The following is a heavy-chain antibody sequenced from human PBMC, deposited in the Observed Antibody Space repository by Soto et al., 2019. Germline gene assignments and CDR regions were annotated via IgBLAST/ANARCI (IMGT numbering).Heavy chain of an antibody. V-gene: IGHV4-30-2*01. Sequence: SETLSRSCAVSGGSINSGDYSWNWIRQPPGKGLEWIGYIFHTGSTYYNPSLKSRVTISVDRSKSQFSLKLSSVTAADTAVYYCARDGSGGIGWYNYFDYWGQG. J-gene: IGHJ4*02. D-gene: IGHD6-19*01. CDR3: ARDGSGGIGWYNYFDY. CDR2: IFHTGST. CDR1: GGSINSGDYS.